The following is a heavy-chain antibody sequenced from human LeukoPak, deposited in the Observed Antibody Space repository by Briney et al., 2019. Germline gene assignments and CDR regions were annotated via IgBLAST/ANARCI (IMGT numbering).Heavy chain of an antibody. CDR3: ARDTSSSAEYCSGGSCYYGMDV. D-gene: IGHD2-15*01. V-gene: IGHV1-69*13. Sequence: SVKVSCKASGGTFSSYAISWVRQAPGQGLEWMGGIIPIFGIANYAQKFQGRVTITADESTSTAYMELSSLRSEDTAVYYCARDTSSSAEYCSGGSCYYGMDVWGQGTTVTVSS. CDR1: GGTFSSYA. CDR2: IIPIFGIA. J-gene: IGHJ6*02.